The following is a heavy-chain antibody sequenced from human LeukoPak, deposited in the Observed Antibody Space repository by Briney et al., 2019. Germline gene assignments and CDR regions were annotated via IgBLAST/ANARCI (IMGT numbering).Heavy chain of an antibody. CDR1: GGSISSGGYY. Sequence: SETLSLTCTVSGGSISSGGYYWSWIRQHPGKGLEWIGYIYYSGSTYYNPSLKSRVTVSVDTSKNQSSLKLSSVTAADTAVYYCARDRPYNGYSSGCVTYYYYGMDVWGQGTTVTVSS. V-gene: IGHV4-31*03. CDR2: IYYSGST. CDR3: ARDRPYNGYSSGCVTYYYYGMDV. J-gene: IGHJ6*02. D-gene: IGHD6-19*01.